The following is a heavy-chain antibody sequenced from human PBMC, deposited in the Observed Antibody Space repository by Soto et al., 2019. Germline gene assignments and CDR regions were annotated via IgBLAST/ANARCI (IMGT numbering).Heavy chain of an antibody. V-gene: IGHV1-69*13. J-gene: IGHJ6*02. D-gene: IGHD6-13*01. Sequence: ASVKVSCKASGGTFSSYAISWVRQAPGQGLEWMGGIIPIFGTANYAQKFQGRVTITADESTSTAYMELSSLRSEDTAVYYCARAGIAAPSAYYCYYGMDVWGQGTTVTVSS. CDR3: ARAGIAAPSAYYCYYGMDV. CDR2: IIPIFGTA. CDR1: GGTFSSYA.